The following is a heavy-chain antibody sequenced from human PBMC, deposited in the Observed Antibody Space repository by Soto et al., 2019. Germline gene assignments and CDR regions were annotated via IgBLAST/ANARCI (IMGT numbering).Heavy chain of an antibody. CDR2: IYSGGST. Sequence: PGGSLRLSCAASGFTVSSNYMSWVRQAPGKGLEWVSVIYSGGSTYYADSVKGRFTISRDNSKSTLCLQMNSLRAEDTAVYYCARVRLHYYDSSGSFDYWGQGTLVTVSS. D-gene: IGHD3-22*01. CDR3: ARVRLHYYDSSGSFDY. V-gene: IGHV3-53*01. CDR1: GFTVSSNY. J-gene: IGHJ4*02.